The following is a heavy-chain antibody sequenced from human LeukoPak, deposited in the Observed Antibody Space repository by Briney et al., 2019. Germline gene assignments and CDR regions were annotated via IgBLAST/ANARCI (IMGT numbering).Heavy chain of an antibody. J-gene: IGHJ4*02. V-gene: IGHV3-21*01. D-gene: IGHD5-12*01. CDR1: GFTFSTYS. Sequence: GGSLRLSCAASGFTFSTYSMDWVRQAPGKGLEWVSSISSSSNYIYYADSVKGRFTISRDNAKNSLYLQMNSLRAEDTAVYYCAKSGHYSGYDEGYFDYWGQGTLVTVSS. CDR3: AKSGHYSGYDEGYFDY. CDR2: ISSSSNYI.